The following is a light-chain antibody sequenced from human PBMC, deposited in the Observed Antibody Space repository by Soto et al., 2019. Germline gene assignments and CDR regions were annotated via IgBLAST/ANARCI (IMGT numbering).Light chain of an antibody. CDR3: QHYGSASPLP. CDR1: QSVSSSE. V-gene: IGKV3-20*01. CDR2: SAS. J-gene: IGKJ4*01. Sequence: EIVLTQSPGTLSLSPGERATRSCRASQSVSSSELAWYQQKPDQAPRLLVYSASSRATGIPERFSGSGSGTAFTLTISRREPEDFAVYYCQHYGSASPLPFGGGTKVEIK.